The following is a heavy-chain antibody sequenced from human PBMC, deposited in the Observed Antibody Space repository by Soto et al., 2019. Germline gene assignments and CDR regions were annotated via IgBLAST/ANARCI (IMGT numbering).Heavy chain of an antibody. J-gene: IGHJ6*02. CDR2: MNEDGGTT. CDR3: ASDLSGRTDV. CDR1: GFTFSSYW. D-gene: IGHD3-10*01. V-gene: IGHV3-74*02. Sequence: EVQLVESGGGLVRPGGSLRLSCAASGFTFSSYWMHWVRQAPGKGLVWVSRMNEDGGTTDYADSVKGRFTISRDNAKNTLYLQISSLRVEGTTVYYCASDLSGRTDVWGQGTRVTVS.